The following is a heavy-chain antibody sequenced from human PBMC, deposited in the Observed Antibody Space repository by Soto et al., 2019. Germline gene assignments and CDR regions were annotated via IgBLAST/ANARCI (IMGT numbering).Heavy chain of an antibody. CDR1: GGSIRDYF. J-gene: IGHJ4*02. Sequence: SETLSLTCTVSGGSIRDYFWTWIRQPPGKGLEWIGYIYYSGRTNYNPSLKSRVSISVDTSKNHFSLQLRSVTAADTAVYYCARVGGDDFGDSGGFDYWGRGTLVTVSS. V-gene: IGHV4-59*01. CDR3: ARVGGDDFGDSGGFDY. CDR2: IYYSGRT. D-gene: IGHD4-17*01.